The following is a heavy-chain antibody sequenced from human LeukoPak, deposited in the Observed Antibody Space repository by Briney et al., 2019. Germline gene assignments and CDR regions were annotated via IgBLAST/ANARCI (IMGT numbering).Heavy chain of an antibody. CDR3: ARDIWEILAFDY. V-gene: IGHV4-39*07. J-gene: IGHJ4*02. D-gene: IGHD1-26*01. CDR1: GVSVTNDNYY. CDR2: IYYSGSTYY. Sequence: PSETLSLTCTVSGVSVTNDNYYWGWIRQPPGKGLEWVGSIYYSGSTYYYYNPSLKSRVTISIDTSKNQFSLKLSSVTAADTAVYFCARDIWEILAFDYWGQGTLVTVSS.